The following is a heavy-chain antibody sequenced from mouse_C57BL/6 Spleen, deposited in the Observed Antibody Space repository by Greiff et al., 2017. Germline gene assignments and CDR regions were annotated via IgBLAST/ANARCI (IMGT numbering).Heavy chain of an antibody. CDR1: GFNIKNTY. CDR3: ARGGDDGYYPFAY. D-gene: IGHD2-3*01. J-gene: IGHJ3*01. Sequence: DVKLVESVAELVRPGASVKLSCTASGFNIKNTYMHWVKQRPEQGLEWIGRIDPANGNTKYAPKFQGKATITADTSSNTAYLQLSSLTSEDTAIDSGARGGDDGYYPFAYWGQGTLVTVSA. V-gene: IGHV14-3*01. CDR2: IDPANGNT.